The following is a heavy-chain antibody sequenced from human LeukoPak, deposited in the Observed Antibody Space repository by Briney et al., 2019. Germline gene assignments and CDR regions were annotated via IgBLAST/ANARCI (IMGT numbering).Heavy chain of an antibody. CDR1: GDSVSSNSAA. CDR2: TYYRSKWYN. Sequence: SQTLSLTCAISGDSVSSNSAAWNWIGQSPSRGLEWLGRTYYRSKWYNDYAVSVKSRITINPDTSKNQFSLQLNSVTPEDTAVYYCARDTNLGYSGYGRRTKYAFDIWGQGTMVTVSS. CDR3: ARDTNLGYSGYGRRTKYAFDI. V-gene: IGHV6-1*01. J-gene: IGHJ3*02. D-gene: IGHD5-12*01.